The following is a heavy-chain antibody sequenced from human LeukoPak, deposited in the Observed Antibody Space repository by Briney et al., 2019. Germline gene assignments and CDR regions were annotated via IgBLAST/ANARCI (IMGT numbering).Heavy chain of an antibody. CDR3: ARDPGGGPTHGY. D-gene: IGHD1-26*01. Sequence: GGSLRLSCAASGFTVGNNYMSWVRQAPGEGLEGVSVIYSDSSTYYADSVKARFTISRDNSKNTMYLQMNSLRADDTAVYYCARDPGGGPTHGYWGQGTLVTVSS. CDR1: GFTVGNNY. CDR2: IYSDSST. J-gene: IGHJ4*02. V-gene: IGHV3-66*02.